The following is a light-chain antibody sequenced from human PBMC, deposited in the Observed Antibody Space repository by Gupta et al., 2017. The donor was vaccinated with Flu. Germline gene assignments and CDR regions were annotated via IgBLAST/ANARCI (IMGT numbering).Light chain of an antibody. J-gene: IGKJ3*01. V-gene: IGKV1-8*01. Sequence: RMPQPPCSFLGAKGDRVTITCRASQGISSYLAWYQQKPGKAPKLLIYAASTLQSGVPSRFSGSGSGTDFTLTISSLQSEDFATYYCQQYYSYPRTFGPGTKVDIK. CDR3: QQYYSYPRT. CDR2: AAS. CDR1: QGISSY.